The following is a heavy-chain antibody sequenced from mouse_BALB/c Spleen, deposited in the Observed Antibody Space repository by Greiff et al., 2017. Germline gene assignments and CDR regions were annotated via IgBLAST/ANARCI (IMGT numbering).Heavy chain of an antibody. D-gene: IGHD2-1*01. V-gene: IGHV1S81*02. CDR3: TRGGNGNIRADY. J-gene: IGHJ2*01. Sequence: QVQLQQPGAELVKPGASVKLSCKASGYTFTSYYMYWVKQRPGQGLEWIGGINPSNGGTNFNEKFKSKATLTVDKSSSTAYMQLSSLTSEDSAVYYCTRGGNGNIRADYWGQGTTLTVSS. CDR1: GYTFTSYY. CDR2: INPSNGGT.